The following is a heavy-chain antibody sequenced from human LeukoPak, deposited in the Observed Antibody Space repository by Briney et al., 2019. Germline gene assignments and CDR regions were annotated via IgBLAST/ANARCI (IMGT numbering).Heavy chain of an antibody. CDR3: ARGKYDYDSSGLY. CDR2: IISSGSTI. D-gene: IGHD3-22*01. Sequence: RGSLRLSCAASGFTFSDYYMSWIRQAPGKGLEWVSYIISSGSTIYYADSVKGRLTISRDNAKNSLYLQMNSLRADDTAVYYCARGKYDYDSSGLYWGQGTLVTVSS. CDR1: GFTFSDYY. J-gene: IGHJ4*02. V-gene: IGHV3-11*01.